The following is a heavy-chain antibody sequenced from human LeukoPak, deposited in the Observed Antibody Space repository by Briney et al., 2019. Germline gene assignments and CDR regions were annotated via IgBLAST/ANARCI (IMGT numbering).Heavy chain of an antibody. CDR2: ISAYNGNT. J-gene: IGHJ5*02. D-gene: IGHD6-13*01. V-gene: IGHV1-18*01. Sequence: GASVKVSCKASGYTFTSYGISWVRHAPGQGLEWMGWISAYNGNTNYAQKLQGRVTMTTDTSTTTAYMELRSLRSDDTAVYYCARIAGQQLVNWFDPWGQGTLVTVSS. CDR1: GYTFTSYG. CDR3: ARIAGQQLVNWFDP.